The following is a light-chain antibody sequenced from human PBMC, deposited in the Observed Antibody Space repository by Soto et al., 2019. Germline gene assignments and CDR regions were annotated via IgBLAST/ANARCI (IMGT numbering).Light chain of an antibody. CDR2: DAS. J-gene: IGKJ5*01. V-gene: IGKV3-11*01. CDR3: QQRSNWPPIT. Sequence: EIVMTQSPATLSVSPGDGATLSCRASQSVSSYLAWYQQKPGQAPRLLIYDASNRATGIPARFSGSGSGTDFTLTISSLEPEDFAVYYCQQRSNWPPITFGQVTRLEI. CDR1: QSVSSY.